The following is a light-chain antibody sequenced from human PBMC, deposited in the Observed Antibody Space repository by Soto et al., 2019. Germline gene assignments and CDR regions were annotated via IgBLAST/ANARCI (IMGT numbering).Light chain of an antibody. Sequence: AIQLTQSPSSLSASVGDRVTITCRANQGVRRDLGWYQQKPGKAPKLLIYAAAILQSGVPSRFSGSGFDTDFTLTITSLQPEDFATYYCLQNYNYPWTFGQGTKVEIK. J-gene: IGKJ1*01. CDR2: AAA. CDR1: QGVRRD. CDR3: LQNYNYPWT. V-gene: IGKV1-6*01.